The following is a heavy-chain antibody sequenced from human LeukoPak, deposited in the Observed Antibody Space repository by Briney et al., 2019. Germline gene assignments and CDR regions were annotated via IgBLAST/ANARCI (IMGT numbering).Heavy chain of an antibody. CDR1: GFTFSNYY. CDR2: IKQDGSEE. CDR3: ARVAYVSRFGELLVDYYYMDV. D-gene: IGHD3-10*01. J-gene: IGHJ6*03. V-gene: IGHV3-7*03. Sequence: GGSLRLSCAASGFTFSNYYVTWVRQAPGKGLEWVARIKQDGSEESYVDSAKGRFTISRDDAQNSVYLQMTRLRSEDTAVYYCARVAYVSRFGELLVDYYYMDVWGKGTTVTVSS.